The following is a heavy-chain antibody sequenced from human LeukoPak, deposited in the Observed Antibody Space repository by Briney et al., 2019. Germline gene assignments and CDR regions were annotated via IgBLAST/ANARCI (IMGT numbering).Heavy chain of an antibody. Sequence: ASVKVSCKASGYTFTSYYMHWVRQAPGQGLEWMGIINPSGGSTSYAQKFQGRVTMTRDTSTSTVYMELSSLRSEDTAVYYCATLLPVDTAMVGNWFDPWGQGTLVTVSS. CDR1: GYTFTSYY. CDR3: ATLLPVDTAMVGNWFDP. D-gene: IGHD5-18*01. CDR2: INPSGGST. J-gene: IGHJ5*02. V-gene: IGHV1-46*01.